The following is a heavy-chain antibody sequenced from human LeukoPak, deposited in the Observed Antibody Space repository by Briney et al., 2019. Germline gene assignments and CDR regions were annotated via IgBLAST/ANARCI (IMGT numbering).Heavy chain of an antibody. D-gene: IGHD2-21*02. J-gene: IGHJ4*02. CDR3: AKGDMVTWYDY. CDR2: ISDDSSTT. V-gene: IGHV3-23*01. CDR1: GFTFSNYA. Sequence: GGSLRLSCTAAGFTFSNYAMSWVRQAPGKGLEWVSVISDDSSTTYYADSVKGRFTISRDKSKNTLYLQMNSLRAEDTAVYYCAKGDMVTWYDYWGQGTLVTVSS.